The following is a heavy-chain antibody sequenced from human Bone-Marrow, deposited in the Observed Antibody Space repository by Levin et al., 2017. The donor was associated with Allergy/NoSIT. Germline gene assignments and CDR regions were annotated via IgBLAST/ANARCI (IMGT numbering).Heavy chain of an antibody. V-gene: IGHV3-33*01. Sequence: SCVASGFDFSNFALHWVRQAPGKGLEWVSVIWYDGSNKYYADSVKGRCTISRDTSRNTLYLELNSLKAEDTALYYCARGRGTAYFDHWGRGTLVTVSS. D-gene: IGHD3-10*01. J-gene: IGHJ4*02. CDR1: GFDFSNFA. CDR2: IWYDGSNK. CDR3: ARGRGTAYFDH.